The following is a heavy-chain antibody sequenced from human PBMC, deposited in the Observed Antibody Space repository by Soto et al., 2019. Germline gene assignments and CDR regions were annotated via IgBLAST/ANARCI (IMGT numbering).Heavy chain of an antibody. V-gene: IGHV1-69*13. D-gene: IGHD2-2*01. CDR3: ARAPKWYQLTY. Sequence: GASVKASCKASGGTFSSYAISCVRQAPGQGLEWMGGIIPIFGTANYAQKFQGRVTITADESTSTAYMELSSLRSEDTAVYYCARAPKWYQLTYWGQGTLVTVSS. CDR1: GGTFSSYA. CDR2: IIPIFGTA. J-gene: IGHJ4*02.